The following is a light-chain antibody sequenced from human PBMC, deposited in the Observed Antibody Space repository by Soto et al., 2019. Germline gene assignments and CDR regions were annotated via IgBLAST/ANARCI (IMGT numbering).Light chain of an antibody. CDR3: SSFASSNTWV. Sequence: QSVLTQPPSASGSPGQSVTISCTGTSSDVGAYNYVSWYQQHAGKAPKLVIYEVTKRPSGVPDRFSGSKSANTASLTFSGLQAEDEADYYCSSFASSNTWVFGGGTKLTVL. V-gene: IGLV2-8*01. CDR2: EVT. CDR1: SSDVGAYNY. J-gene: IGLJ3*02.